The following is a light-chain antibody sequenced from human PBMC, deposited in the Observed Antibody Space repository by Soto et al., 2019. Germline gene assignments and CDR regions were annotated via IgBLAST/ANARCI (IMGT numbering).Light chain of an antibody. V-gene: IGKV1-5*03. Sequence: DIQMTQFPSTLAASVGDRVTITCRAKQNINRWLAWYQQRPGKAPNLLIHKASTLEVGVPSRFSGSASGTEFTLTISSQQPDDFSVYFCLQYNVYPLSFGGGTKVEIK. J-gene: IGKJ4*01. CDR1: QNINRW. CDR3: LQYNVYPLS. CDR2: KAS.